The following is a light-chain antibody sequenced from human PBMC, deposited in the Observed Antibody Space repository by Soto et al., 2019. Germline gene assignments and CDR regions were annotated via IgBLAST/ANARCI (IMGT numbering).Light chain of an antibody. CDR3: QHYGRSPIT. CDR1: QSVSSSY. J-gene: IGKJ5*01. CDR2: GAS. V-gene: IGKV3-20*01. Sequence: EIVLKQSPGTLSLYQGERATLSCRASQSVSSSYLAWYQQKPGQAPRLLIYGASSRATGIPDRFSGSGSATDFTLTISRLEPEDFALYYCQHYGRSPITFGQGTRLEV.